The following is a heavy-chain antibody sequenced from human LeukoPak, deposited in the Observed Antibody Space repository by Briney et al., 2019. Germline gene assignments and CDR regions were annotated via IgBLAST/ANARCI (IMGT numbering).Heavy chain of an antibody. D-gene: IGHD6-13*01. V-gene: IGHV3-15*01. CDR3: TTGIAAAGNHDY. CDR1: GFTFSNAW. Sequence: GGSLRLSCAASGFTFSNAWMSWVRQAPGKGLEWVGRIKSKTDGGTTDYAAPVKGRFTISRDDSKKTLYLQMNSLKTEDTAVYYCTTGIAAAGNHDYWGQGTLVTVSS. CDR2: IKSKTDGGTT. J-gene: IGHJ4*02.